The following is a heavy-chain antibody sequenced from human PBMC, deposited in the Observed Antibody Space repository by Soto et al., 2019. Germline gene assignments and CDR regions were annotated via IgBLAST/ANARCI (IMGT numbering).Heavy chain of an antibody. D-gene: IGHD3-3*01. J-gene: IGHJ6*02. CDR2: ISYDGSNK. V-gene: IGHV3-30*18. CDR1: GFTVSSNY. Sequence: SLRLSCAASGFTVSSNYMTWVRQAPGKGLEWVAVISYDGSNKYYADSVKGRFTISRDNSKNTLYLQMNSLRAEDTAVYYCAKDVLRFLEWLAFYGMDVWGQGTTVTVSS. CDR3: AKDVLRFLEWLAFYGMDV.